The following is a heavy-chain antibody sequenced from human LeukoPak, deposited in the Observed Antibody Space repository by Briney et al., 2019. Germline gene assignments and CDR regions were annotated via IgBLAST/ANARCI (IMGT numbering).Heavy chain of an antibody. CDR1: GFIFSSNS. D-gene: IGHD6-19*01. V-gene: IGHV3-48*01. CDR2: ISSSSSI. Sequence: GGSLRLSCAASGFIFSSNSMNWVRQAPGKGLEWVSYISSSSSIYYADSVKGRFTISRDNAKNTLYLQMNSLRADDTAVYYCAKDYSSGWYDYWGQGTLVTVSS. CDR3: AKDYSSGWYDY. J-gene: IGHJ4*02.